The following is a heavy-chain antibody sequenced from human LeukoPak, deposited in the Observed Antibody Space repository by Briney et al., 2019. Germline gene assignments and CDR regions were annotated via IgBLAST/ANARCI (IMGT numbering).Heavy chain of an antibody. J-gene: IGHJ4*02. CDR3: ARYGERIAEEYYFDY. CDR2: INPSGGST. CDR1: GYTFTSYY. D-gene: IGHD6-13*01. Sequence: ASVKVSCKASGYTFTSYYMHWVRQAPGQGLEWMGIINPSGGSTSYAQKFQGRVTMTRDMSTSTDYMELSSLRSEDTAVYYCARYGERIAEEYYFDYWGQGTLVTVSS. V-gene: IGHV1-46*01.